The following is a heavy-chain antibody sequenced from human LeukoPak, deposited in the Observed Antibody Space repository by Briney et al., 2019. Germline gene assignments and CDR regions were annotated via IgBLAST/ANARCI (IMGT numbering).Heavy chain of an antibody. CDR2: IESDASNK. Sequence: GSLRLSCAASGFAFVSHWMHWVRQAPGKGLVWVARIESDASNKRYADSVKGRFTISRDNANKTLYLQMNSLRAEDTAVYYCTRDGSGSRIPFDYWGQGTLVTVSS. V-gene: IGHV3-74*01. D-gene: IGHD1-26*01. CDR3: TRDGSGSRIPFDY. CDR1: GFAFVSHW. J-gene: IGHJ4*02.